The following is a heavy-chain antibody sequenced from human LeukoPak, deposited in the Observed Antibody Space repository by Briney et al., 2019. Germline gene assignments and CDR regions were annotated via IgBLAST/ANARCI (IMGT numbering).Heavy chain of an antibody. J-gene: IGHJ4*02. D-gene: IGHD2-2*01. CDR3: APLAVPAANNLDY. V-gene: IGHV3-23*01. Sequence: PGGSLRLSCTASGFTFSSYAMSWARQAPGKGLEWVSSIGANTGTKYYADSVKGRFTISRDNSKNTLYLQMNSLRTEDTAVYYCAPLAVPAANNLDYWGQRTLVTVSS. CDR1: GFTFSSYA. CDR2: IGANTGTK.